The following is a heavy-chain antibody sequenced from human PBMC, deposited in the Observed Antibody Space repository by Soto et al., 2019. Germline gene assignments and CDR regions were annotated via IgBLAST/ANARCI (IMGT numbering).Heavy chain of an antibody. CDR3: ARNIAARPVVRGYYYYYMDV. CDR2: IYYSGST. D-gene: IGHD6-6*01. Sequence: SETLXLTCTVSGGSISRYYWSWIRQPPGKGLEWIGYIYYSGSTNYNPSLKSRVTISVDTSKNQFSLKLSSVTAADTAVYYCARNIAARPVVRGYYYYYMDVWGKGTTVTVSS. CDR1: GGSISRYY. V-gene: IGHV4-59*01. J-gene: IGHJ6*03.